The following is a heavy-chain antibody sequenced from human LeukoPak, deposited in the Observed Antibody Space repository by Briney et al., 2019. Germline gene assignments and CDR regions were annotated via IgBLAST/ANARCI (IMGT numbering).Heavy chain of an antibody. V-gene: IGHV3-15*01. CDR1: GFTFSNAW. CDR2: IKSRTDGGTT. J-gene: IGHJ5*02. CDR3: ITDDIVVVPAAIP. Sequence: GGSLRLSCAASGFTFSNAWMSWVRQAPGKGLEWVGRIKSRTDGGTTDYAAPVKGRFTISRDDSKNTLYLQMNSLKTEDTAVYYCITDDIVVVPAAIPWGQGTLVTVSS. D-gene: IGHD2-2*01.